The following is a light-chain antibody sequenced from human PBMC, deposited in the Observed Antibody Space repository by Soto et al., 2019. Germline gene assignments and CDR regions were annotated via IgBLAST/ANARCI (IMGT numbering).Light chain of an antibody. CDR3: QQSYSTPLT. V-gene: IGKV4-1*01. J-gene: IGKJ4*01. CDR1: QSVLYSSNNKNY. Sequence: DIVMTQSPDSLAVSLGERATINCKSSQSVLYSSNNKNYLAWYQQKPGQPPKLLIYWASTRESGVPDRFSGSGSGTDFTLTISSLQAEDVAVYYCQQSYSTPLTFGGGTKVELK. CDR2: WAS.